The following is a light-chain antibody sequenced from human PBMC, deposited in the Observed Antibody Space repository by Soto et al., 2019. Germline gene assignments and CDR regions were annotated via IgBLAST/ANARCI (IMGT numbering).Light chain of an antibody. CDR2: DAA. Sequence: EMVLTQSPGTLSLSPGERATLSCRASQSVSSSYLAWYKQKPGQAPRLLISDAASRATGIPDRFSGSGSGTDFTLTISRVEPEDFAVYYCQQYGSSGYTFGQGTKLEIK. CDR1: QSVSSSY. V-gene: IGKV3-20*01. CDR3: QQYGSSGYT. J-gene: IGKJ2*01.